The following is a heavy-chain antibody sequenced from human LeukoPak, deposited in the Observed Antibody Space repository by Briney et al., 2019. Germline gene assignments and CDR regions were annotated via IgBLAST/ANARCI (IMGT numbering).Heavy chain of an antibody. Sequence: ASVKVSCKASGYTFTGYYMHWVRQAPGQGLEWMGWINPNSGGTNYAQKFQGRVTMTRDTSISTAYMELSRLRSDDTAVYYCARDYPDIVVVVAATPHWFDPWGQGTLVTVSS. V-gene: IGHV1-2*02. CDR1: GYTFTGYY. D-gene: IGHD2-15*01. CDR2: INPNSGGT. J-gene: IGHJ5*02. CDR3: ARDYPDIVVVVAATPHWFDP.